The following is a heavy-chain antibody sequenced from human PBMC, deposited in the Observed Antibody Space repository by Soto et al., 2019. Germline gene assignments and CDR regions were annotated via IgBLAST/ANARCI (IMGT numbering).Heavy chain of an antibody. CDR1: GYTFTSYG. D-gene: IGHD1-1*01. V-gene: IGHV1-18*01. J-gene: IGHJ4*02. CDR2: ISAYNGHT. CDR3: ARDAPTTGARDDY. Sequence: QVQLVQSGAEVKKPGASVKVSCKASGYTFTSYGISWVRQAPGQGLEWMGWISAYNGHTNYTQKLQDRVTMTTDTSASAAYMELRSRRSDDTAVYYCARDAPTTGARDDYWGQGTLVTVSS.